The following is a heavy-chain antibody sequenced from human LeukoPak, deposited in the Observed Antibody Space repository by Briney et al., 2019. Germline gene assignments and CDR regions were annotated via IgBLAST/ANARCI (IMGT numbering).Heavy chain of an antibody. CDR3: ARTPVYDILTGYSPRFDY. V-gene: IGHV4-39*07. J-gene: IGHJ4*02. Sequence: SETLSLTCTVSGGSISSSSYYWGWIRQPPGKGLEWIGSIYYSGSTYYNPSPKSRVTISVDTSKNQFSLKLSSVTAADTAVYYCARTPVYDILTGYSPRFDYWGQGTLVTVSS. CDR1: GGSISSSSYY. D-gene: IGHD3-9*01. CDR2: IYYSGST.